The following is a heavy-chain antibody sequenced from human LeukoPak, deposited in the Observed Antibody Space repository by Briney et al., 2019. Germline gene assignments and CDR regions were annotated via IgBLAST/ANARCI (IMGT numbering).Heavy chain of an antibody. D-gene: IGHD3-10*01. Sequence: GGSLRLSCAASGFTFSSNYMSWVRQAPGKGLEWVSVIYSGGSTYYADSVKGRFTISRDNSKNTLYLQMNSLRAEDTAVYYCARGRGYYYGSGSFRYFDYWGQGTLVTVSS. J-gene: IGHJ4*02. CDR1: GFTFSSNY. CDR2: IYSGGST. V-gene: IGHV3-53*01. CDR3: ARGRGYYYGSGSFRYFDY.